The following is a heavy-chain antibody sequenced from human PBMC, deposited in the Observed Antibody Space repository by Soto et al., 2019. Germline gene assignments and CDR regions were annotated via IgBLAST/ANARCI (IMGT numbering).Heavy chain of an antibody. CDR2: IRNKVQSYTT. V-gene: IGHV3-72*01. J-gene: IGHJ6*02. CDR3: ARGSSDGNRGYYNGLDV. D-gene: IGHD2-15*01. CDR1: GFPFSYPY. Sequence: GGSLKLSCASSGFPFSYPYMDWVSPAPGQGLYWVGRIRNKVQSYTTEYAASVKGRFSVSRDDSKSSLYLQMNSLNTEDTAVYYCARGSSDGNRGYYNGLDVWGQGTTVTVS.